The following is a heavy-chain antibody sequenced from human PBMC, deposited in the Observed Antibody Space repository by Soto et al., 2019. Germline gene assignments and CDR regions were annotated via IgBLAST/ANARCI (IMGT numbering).Heavy chain of an antibody. J-gene: IGHJ4*02. D-gene: IGHD3-22*01. CDR1: GGTFSSYA. Sequence: SVKVSCKASGGTFSSYAISWVRQAPGQGLEWMGGIIPIFGTANYAQKFQGRVTITADKSTSTAYMELSGLRSEDTAVYYCAREFSYNYYDSSGYHTYYFDYWGQGTLVTVSS. CDR2: IIPIFGTA. V-gene: IGHV1-69*06. CDR3: AREFSYNYYDSSGYHTYYFDY.